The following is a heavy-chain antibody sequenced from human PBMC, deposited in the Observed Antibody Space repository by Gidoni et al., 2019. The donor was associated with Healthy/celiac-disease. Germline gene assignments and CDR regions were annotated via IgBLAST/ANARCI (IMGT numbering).Heavy chain of an antibody. CDR1: GGSISSGDYY. CDR2: IYYSGST. CDR3: ARAEWFGETGGYFDY. V-gene: IGHV4-30-4*08. Sequence: QVQLQESGPGLVKPSQTLSLTCTVSGGSISSGDYYWSWIRQPPGKGLEWIGYIYYSGSTYYNPSLKSRVTISVDTSKNQFSLKLSSVTAADTAVYYCARAEWFGETGGYFDYWGQGTLVTVSS. J-gene: IGHJ4*02. D-gene: IGHD3-10*01.